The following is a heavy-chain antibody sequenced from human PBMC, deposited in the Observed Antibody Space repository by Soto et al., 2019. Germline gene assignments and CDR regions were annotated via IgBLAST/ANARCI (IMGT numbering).Heavy chain of an antibody. CDR3: ARDFSDSSGYYPNWFDP. Sequence: ASAKVSCTESGYNFSSYGISCLSHAPGQEFEWMGWISAYNGNTNYAQKLQGRVTMTTDTSTSTAYMELRSLRSDDTAVYYRARDFSDSSGYYPNWFDPWGQGTLVTVSS. V-gene: IGHV1-18*04. J-gene: IGHJ5*02. CDR1: GYNFSSYG. CDR2: ISAYNGNT. D-gene: IGHD3-22*01.